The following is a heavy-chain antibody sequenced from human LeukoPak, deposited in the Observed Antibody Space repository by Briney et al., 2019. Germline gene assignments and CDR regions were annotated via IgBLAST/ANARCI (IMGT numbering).Heavy chain of an antibody. Sequence: SETLSLTCTVSGGSITSGGYYWSWIRQHPGQGLQWIAYIYYSGGTYYNPSLKSRVTISVDTSKNQFSLKLSSVTAADTALYYCARGGRGSGSDYWYFDLWGRGTLVTVSS. D-gene: IGHD3-10*01. J-gene: IGHJ2*01. CDR2: IYYSGGT. CDR1: GGSITSGGYY. V-gene: IGHV4-31*03. CDR3: ARGGRGSGSDYWYFDL.